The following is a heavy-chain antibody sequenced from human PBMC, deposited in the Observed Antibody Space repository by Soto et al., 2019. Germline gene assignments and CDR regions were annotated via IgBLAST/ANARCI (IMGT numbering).Heavy chain of an antibody. CDR1: WLTVISNY. Sequence: GGSLILSFAASWLTVISNYMIWVRQSPGKGLDWVSVIYSGCSTYYADSVKGRFTISRYNSKNTLYLQMNSLRAEDTAVYYCARQTYYYGMDVWGQGTTVTVSS. CDR2: IYSGCST. J-gene: IGHJ6*02. V-gene: IGHV3-53*01. CDR3: ARQTYYYGMDV.